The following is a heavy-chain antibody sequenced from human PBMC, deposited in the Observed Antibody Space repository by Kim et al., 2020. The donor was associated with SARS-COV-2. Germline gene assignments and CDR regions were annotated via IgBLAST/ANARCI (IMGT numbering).Heavy chain of an antibody. Sequence: PSFQGQVTISADKSISTAYLQLSSLKASDTAMYYCARLRVGATPPYFDYWGQGTLVTVSS. CDR3: ARLRVGATPPYFDY. D-gene: IGHD1-26*01. V-gene: IGHV5-51*01. J-gene: IGHJ4*02.